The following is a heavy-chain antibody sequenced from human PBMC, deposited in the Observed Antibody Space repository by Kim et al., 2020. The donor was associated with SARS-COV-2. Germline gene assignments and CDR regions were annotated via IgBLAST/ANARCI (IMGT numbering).Heavy chain of an antibody. J-gene: IGHJ6*02. D-gene: IGHD2-2*01. CDR2: ISTSGSTI. CDR3: ARSLYCGSTSCFYDMDV. CDR1: GFTFSTYE. V-gene: IGHV3-48*03. Sequence: GGSLRLSCAASGFTFSTYEMNWVRQAPGKGLEWISYISTSGSTIYYADSVKGRFTISRDNAKSSLSLQMNSLRAEEAAVYYCARSLYCGSTSCFYDMDVWGHETTVNV.